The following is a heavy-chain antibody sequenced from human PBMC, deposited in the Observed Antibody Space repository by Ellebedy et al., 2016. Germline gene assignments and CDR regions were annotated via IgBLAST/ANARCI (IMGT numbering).Heavy chain of an antibody. J-gene: IGHJ3*02. V-gene: IGHV1-69*13. CDR1: GGTFSSYA. CDR3: ARELRKRSFFRDGYNKRLDAFDI. CDR2: IIPIFGTA. D-gene: IGHD5-24*01. Sequence: SVKVSCXASGGTFSSYAISWVRQAPGQGLEWMGGIIPIFGTANYAQKFQGRVTITADESTSTAYMELSSLRSEDTAVYYCARELRKRSFFRDGYNKRLDAFDIWGQGTTVTVSS.